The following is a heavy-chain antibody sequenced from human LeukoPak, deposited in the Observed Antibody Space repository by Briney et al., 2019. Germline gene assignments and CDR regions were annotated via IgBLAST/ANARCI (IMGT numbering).Heavy chain of an antibody. CDR1: GFTFSSYW. V-gene: IGHV3-74*01. Sequence: GGSLRLSCAASGFTFSSYWMHWVRQAPGKGLGWVSRINSDGSSTSYADSVKGRFTISRDNAKNTLYLQMNSLRAEDTAVYYCARDPNYGGWGQGTLVTVSS. CDR3: ARDPNYGG. D-gene: IGHD1-7*01. CDR2: INSDGSST. J-gene: IGHJ4*02.